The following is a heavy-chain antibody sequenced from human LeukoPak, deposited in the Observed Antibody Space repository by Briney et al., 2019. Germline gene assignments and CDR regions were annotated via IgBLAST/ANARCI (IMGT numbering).Heavy chain of an antibody. CDR1: GFTFSSYA. CDR3: AKDTSIGRYCTNGVCSPFDY. D-gene: IGHD2-8*01. J-gene: IGHJ4*02. V-gene: IGHV3-23*01. CDR2: ISDTGATT. Sequence: GSLRLSCAGSGFTFSSYAMSWVRQAPGKGLEWVSTISDTGATTYDADSVKGRFTISRDNSRSTLYLQMNSLRAEDTALYYCAKDTSIGRYCTNGVCSPFDYWGQGTLVTVSS.